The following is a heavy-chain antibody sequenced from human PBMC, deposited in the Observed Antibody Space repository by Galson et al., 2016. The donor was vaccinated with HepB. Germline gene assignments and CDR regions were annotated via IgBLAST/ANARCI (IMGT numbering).Heavy chain of an antibody. CDR1: GFTFSNYA. CDR2: ISGSGANT. V-gene: IGHV3-23*01. Sequence: LRLSCAASGFTFSNYAMTWVRQAPGKGLEWVSGISGSGANTHYANAVKGRFTISRDNFNNTLYLQVNSLRAEDTALYFCARYSNSWAPFDYWGQGRLVTVSS. D-gene: IGHD6-13*01. CDR3: ARYSNSWAPFDY. J-gene: IGHJ4*02.